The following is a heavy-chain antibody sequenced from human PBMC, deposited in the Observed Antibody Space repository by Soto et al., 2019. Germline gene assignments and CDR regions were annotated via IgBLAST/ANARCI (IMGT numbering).Heavy chain of an antibody. Sequence: PSETLSLTCTVSGTPLNSGTNHWHWVRQPPGKALEWIGYIYGSGNTKYNPSLNSRVTISQDTSKNQDSLKMNCGTATDPALYYCAADSGPSGFDSWGQGILVIVSS. D-gene: IGHD3-10*01. CDR3: AADSGPSGFDS. V-gene: IGHV4-61*01. J-gene: IGHJ5*01. CDR2: IYGSGNT. CDR1: GTPLNSGTNH.